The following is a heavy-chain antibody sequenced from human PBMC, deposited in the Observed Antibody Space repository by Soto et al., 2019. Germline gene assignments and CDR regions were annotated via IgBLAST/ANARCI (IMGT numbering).Heavy chain of an antibody. CDR1: GGSVTSASDY. D-gene: IGHD2-15*01. Sequence: PSETLSLTCTVSGGSVTSASDYWGWIRQSPGKGLEWIGSIYYSGSTYYNPSLKSRVTISVDTSKNQFSLKLSSVTAADTAVYYCASLVVVAATFFDYWGQGTLVT. CDR3: ASLVVVAATFFDY. J-gene: IGHJ4*02. CDR2: IYYSGST. V-gene: IGHV4-39*01.